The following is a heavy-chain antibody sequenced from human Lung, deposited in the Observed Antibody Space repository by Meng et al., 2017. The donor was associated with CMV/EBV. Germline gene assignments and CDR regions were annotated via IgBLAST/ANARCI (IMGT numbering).Heavy chain of an antibody. J-gene: IGHJ6*02. CDR2: VIPIFGTA. D-gene: IGHD3-3*01. V-gene: IGHV1-69*05. CDR1: GGTFSSYA. Sequence: SXXVSXKASGGTFSSYAISWVRQAPGQGLEWMGGVIPIFGTANYAQKFQGRVTITTDESTSTAYMELSSLRSEDTAVYCCARGRDFWSGSGGMDVWGQGXTVTVSS. CDR3: ARGRDFWSGSGGMDV.